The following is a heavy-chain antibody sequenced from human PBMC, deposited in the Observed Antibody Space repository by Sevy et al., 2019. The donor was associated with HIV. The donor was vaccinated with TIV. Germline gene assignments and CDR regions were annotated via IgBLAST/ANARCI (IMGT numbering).Heavy chain of an antibody. D-gene: IGHD6-25*01. CDR2: IKQDGSEK. V-gene: IGHV3-7*01. CDR1: GFTFSSYW. Sequence: GGSLRLSCAASGFTFSSYWMNWVRQAPGKGLEWVANIKQDGSEKYYVDSVKGQFTISRDNAKNSMHLQMNSLRAEDTAVYYCARALAAATSYWGQGTLVTVSS. CDR3: ARALAAATSY. J-gene: IGHJ4*02.